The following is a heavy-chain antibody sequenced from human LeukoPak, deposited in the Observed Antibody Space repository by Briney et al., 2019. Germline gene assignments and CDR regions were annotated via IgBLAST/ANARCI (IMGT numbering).Heavy chain of an antibody. J-gene: IGHJ3*02. CDR3: ARQDGTHWDYVWGRPVVGYAFDI. Sequence: GESLKISCKGSGYSFTSSWIGWVRQLPGKGLEWMGIIYSGDSDTRYSPSFQGQVTISADKSISTAYLQWSSLKASDTAMYYCARQDGTHWDYVWGRPVVGYAFDIWGQGTMVTVSS. CDR1: GYSFTSSW. D-gene: IGHD3-16*01. V-gene: IGHV5-51*01. CDR2: IYSGDSDT.